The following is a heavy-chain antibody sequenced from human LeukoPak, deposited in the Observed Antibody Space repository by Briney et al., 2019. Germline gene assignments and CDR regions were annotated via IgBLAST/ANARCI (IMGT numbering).Heavy chain of an antibody. Sequence: GGSLRLSCAASGFTFSSYWMHWVRQAPGKGLVWVSRIKSDGSTNYADSVKGRFTISRDNAKNSLYLQMNSLRAEDTAVYYCARDRYYYDSSGYGRDFDYWGQGTLVTVS. CDR2: IKSDGST. V-gene: IGHV3-74*01. J-gene: IGHJ4*02. CDR3: ARDRYYYDSSGYGRDFDY. D-gene: IGHD3-22*01. CDR1: GFTFSSYW.